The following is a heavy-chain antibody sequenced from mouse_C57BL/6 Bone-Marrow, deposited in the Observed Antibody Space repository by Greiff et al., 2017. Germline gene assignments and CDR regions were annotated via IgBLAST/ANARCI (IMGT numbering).Heavy chain of an antibody. Sequence: EVQLQQSGPELVKPGASVKISCKASGYTFTDYYMNWVKQSPGKSLEWIGDINPNNGGTSYNQKFKGKATLTVDKSSSTAYMELRSLTSEDSAVYYCASSGSSYVDWYFDVWGTGTTVTVSS. J-gene: IGHJ1*03. V-gene: IGHV1-26*01. CDR1: GYTFTDYY. D-gene: IGHD1-1*01. CDR2: INPNNGGT. CDR3: ASSGSSYVDWYFDV.